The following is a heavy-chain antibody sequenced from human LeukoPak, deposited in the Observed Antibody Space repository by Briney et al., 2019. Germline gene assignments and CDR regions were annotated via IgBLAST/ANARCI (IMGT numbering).Heavy chain of an antibody. Sequence: PGRSLRLSCAASGFTFSSYAMHWVRQAPGKGLEWVGRIKSKTDGGTTDYAAPVKGRFTISRDDSKNTLYLQMNSLKTEDTAVYYCTTEQALLVGATGGFDYWGQGTLVTVSS. CDR2: IKSKTDGGTT. V-gene: IGHV3-15*01. J-gene: IGHJ4*02. CDR1: GFTFSSYA. D-gene: IGHD1-26*01. CDR3: TTEQALLVGATGGFDY.